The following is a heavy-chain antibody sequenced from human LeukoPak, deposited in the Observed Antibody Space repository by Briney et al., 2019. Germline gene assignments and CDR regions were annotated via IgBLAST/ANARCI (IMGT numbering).Heavy chain of an antibody. Sequence: GGSLRLSCAASGFTFSSYAMSWVRQAPGKGLEGVSYIISSSSTVYYADSVKGRFTISRDNAKNSLYLQMNSLRAEDTAVYYCARGIAATGTSHLDYWGQGTLVTVSS. V-gene: IGHV3-48*04. J-gene: IGHJ4*02. CDR2: IISSSSTV. CDR3: ARGIAATGTSHLDY. CDR1: GFTFSSYA. D-gene: IGHD6-13*01.